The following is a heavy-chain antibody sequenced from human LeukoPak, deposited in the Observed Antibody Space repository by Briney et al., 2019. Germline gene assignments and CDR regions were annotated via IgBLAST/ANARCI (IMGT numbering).Heavy chain of an antibody. CDR2: INSDGINT. J-gene: IGHJ4*02. D-gene: IGHD5-18*01. Sequence: PGGSLRLSCAASGFTFSNYWMHWVRQAPGKGLVWVSRINSDGINTSYADSVKGRFTISRDNAKNTLNLQMNSLRAEDTAVYYCARGIQLWAYFDYWGQGTLVTVSS. V-gene: IGHV3-74*01. CDR3: ARGIQLWAYFDY. CDR1: GFTFSNYW.